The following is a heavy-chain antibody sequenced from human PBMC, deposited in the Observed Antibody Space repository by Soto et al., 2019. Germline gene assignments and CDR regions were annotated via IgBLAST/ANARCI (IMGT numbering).Heavy chain of an antibody. CDR2: INPKNGDT. J-gene: IGHJ3*02. CDR3: AGGTPIDGRQKSAFDI. CDR1: GYTLTGFH. D-gene: IGHD2-15*01. Sequence: ASVKVSCKASGYTLTGFHIHWMRQAPGQGLEWMAWINPKNGDTDYSQKFQGIIILTRDTSISTAYMELSGLSSDDTAMYYCAGGTPIDGRQKSAFDIWGQGTMVTVSS. V-gene: IGHV1-2*02.